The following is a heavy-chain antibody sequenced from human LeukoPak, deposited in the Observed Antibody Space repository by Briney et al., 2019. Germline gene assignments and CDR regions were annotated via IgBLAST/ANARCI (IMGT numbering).Heavy chain of an antibody. Sequence: PSGTLSLTCAVSGGSISSSNWWNWVRQPPGKGLEWIGEIYHSGSTNYNPSLKSRVTISVDKSKNQFSLKLSSVTAADTAVYYCARARGTMVRDYYYYYGMDVWGKGTTVTVSS. V-gene: IGHV4-4*02. CDR1: GGSISSSNW. CDR3: ARARGTMVRDYYYYYGMDV. CDR2: IYHSGST. J-gene: IGHJ6*04. D-gene: IGHD3-10*01.